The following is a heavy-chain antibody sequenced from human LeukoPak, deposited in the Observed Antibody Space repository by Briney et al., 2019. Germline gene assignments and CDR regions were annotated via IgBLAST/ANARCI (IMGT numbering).Heavy chain of an antibody. J-gene: IGHJ4*02. V-gene: IGHV3-13*01. D-gene: IGHD1-1*01. CDR3: ARVAKERVGGVYYFDY. Sequence: GGSLRLSCAASGFTFSDYDMNWVRQTTGKGLEWVSAIGTAGDTYYTGSVKGRFTISRENAKNSLYLQMNSLRAGDTAVYYCARVAKERVGGVYYFDYWGQGTLVTVSS. CDR2: IGTAGDT. CDR1: GFTFSDYD.